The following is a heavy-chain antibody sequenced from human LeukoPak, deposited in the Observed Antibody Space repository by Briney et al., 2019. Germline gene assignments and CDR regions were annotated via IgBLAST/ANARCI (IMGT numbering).Heavy chain of an antibody. D-gene: IGHD3-10*01. Sequence: ASVTVSCKGSGYTFTSYGISWVRQPPAQGLEWMGWISAYNGNTNYEQELQGRVTMTTDTSTSTAYMELRSLRPDDTAVYYCARELVRGAPKAFGYWGQGTLVTVSS. J-gene: IGHJ4*02. CDR3: ARELVRGAPKAFGY. CDR2: ISAYNGNT. V-gene: IGHV1-18*04. CDR1: GYTFTSYG.